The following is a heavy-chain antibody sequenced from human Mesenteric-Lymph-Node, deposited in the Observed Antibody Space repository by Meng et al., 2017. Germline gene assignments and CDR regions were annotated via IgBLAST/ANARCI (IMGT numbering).Heavy chain of an antibody. CDR1: GFTFSDYY. J-gene: IGHJ6*02. D-gene: IGHD6-6*01. CDR3: AREGTEYSSSSRYYYYGMDV. CDR2: ISTSGATI. Sequence: GGSLRLSCAASGFTFSDYYMSWIRQAPGKGLEWVSYISTSGATIYYADSVKGRFTISRDNAKNSLYLQMNSLRAEDTAVYYCAREGTEYSSSSRYYYYGMDVWGQGTTVTVSS. V-gene: IGHV3-11*01.